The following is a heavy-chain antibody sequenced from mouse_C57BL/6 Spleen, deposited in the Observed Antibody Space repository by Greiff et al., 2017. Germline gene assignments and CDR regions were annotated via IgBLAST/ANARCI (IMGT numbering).Heavy chain of an antibody. CDR3: APITTVVARGFAY. V-gene: IGHV1-82*01. CDR1: GYAFSSSW. Sequence: QVQLQQSGPELVKPGASVKISCKASGYAFSSSWMNWVKQRPGKGLEWIGRIYPGDGDTNYNGKFKGKATLTADKSSSTAYMQLSSLTSEDSAVYFCAPITTVVARGFAYWGQGTLVTVSA. D-gene: IGHD1-1*01. J-gene: IGHJ3*01. CDR2: IYPGDGDT.